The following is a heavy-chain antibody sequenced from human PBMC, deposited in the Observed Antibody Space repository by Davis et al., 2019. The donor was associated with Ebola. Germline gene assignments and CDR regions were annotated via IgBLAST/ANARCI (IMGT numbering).Heavy chain of an antibody. V-gene: IGHV4-59*01. J-gene: IGHJ4*02. Sequence: PSETLSLTCPVSAGSFHNYYWGWIRQPPGKGLEWIGHINNSGHTNYSPSLRSRVTISIDTSKNQFSLSLTSVTAADTAVYFCAREGGYPYAIDYWGQGILVTVSS. D-gene: IGHD5-18*01. CDR2: INNSGHT. CDR3: AREGGYPYAIDY. CDR1: AGSFHNYY.